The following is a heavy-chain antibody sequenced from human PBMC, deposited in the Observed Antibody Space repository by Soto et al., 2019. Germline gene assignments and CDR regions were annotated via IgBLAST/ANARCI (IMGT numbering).Heavy chain of an antibody. CDR2: INGGSGKT. D-gene: IGHD1-1*01. Sequence: ASVKVSCKGSGYSFTKNVIHWVRQAPGQGLEWMGWINGGSGKTQYSQKFQGRVTITRDTSARTADMELISLGSEDTAVYYCALRTESHGLDIWGQGTVVTVSS. CDR3: ALRTESHGLDI. CDR1: GYSFTKNV. J-gene: IGHJ3*02. V-gene: IGHV1-3*01.